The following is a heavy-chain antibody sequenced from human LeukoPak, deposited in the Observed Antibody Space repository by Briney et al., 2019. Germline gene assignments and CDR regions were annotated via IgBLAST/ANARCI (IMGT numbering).Heavy chain of an antibody. CDR2: INPNSGGT. CDR1: GYTFTGYY. Sequence: ASVKVSCKASGYTFTGYYMHWVRQAPGQGLVWMGRINPNSGGTNYAQKFQGRVTMTRDTSISTAYMELSRLRSDDTAVYYCASFYGSGSYVDYWGQGTLVTVSS. J-gene: IGHJ4*02. V-gene: IGHV1-2*06. D-gene: IGHD3-10*01. CDR3: ASFYGSGSYVDY.